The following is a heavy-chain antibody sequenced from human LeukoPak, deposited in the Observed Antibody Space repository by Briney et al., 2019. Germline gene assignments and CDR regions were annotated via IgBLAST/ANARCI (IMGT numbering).Heavy chain of an antibody. CDR1: GYTFTGYY. CDR3: ARDLGVSCSGGSCYGY. J-gene: IGHJ4*02. Sequence: ASVKVSCKASGYTFTGYYMHWVRQAPGQGLEWMGWINPNSGGTNYAQKFQGWVTMTRDTSISTAYMELSRLRSDDTAVYYCARDLGVSCSGGSCYGYWGRGTLVTVSS. CDR2: INPNSGGT. V-gene: IGHV1-2*04. D-gene: IGHD2-15*01.